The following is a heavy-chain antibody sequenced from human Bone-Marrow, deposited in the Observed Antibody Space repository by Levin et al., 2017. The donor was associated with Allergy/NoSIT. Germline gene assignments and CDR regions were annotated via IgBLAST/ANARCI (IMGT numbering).Heavy chain of an antibody. V-gene: IGHV3-74*01. CDR2: IDEGGSFS. Sequence: GESLKISCAASGFSFSSFWMHWVRQVPGKGLVWVSRIDEGGSFSDYADSVRGRFTISRDNAKSTLYLQMNSLGADDTAVYYCARDVAGRSGFWGQGTLVTVSS. CDR1: GFSFSSFW. CDR3: ARDVAGRSGF. D-gene: IGHD2-15*01. J-gene: IGHJ4*02.